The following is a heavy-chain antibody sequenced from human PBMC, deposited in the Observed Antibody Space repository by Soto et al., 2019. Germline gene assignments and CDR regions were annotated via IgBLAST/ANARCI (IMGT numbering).Heavy chain of an antibody. D-gene: IGHD5-12*01. J-gene: IGHJ3*02. CDR3: ARGGLERWLQNGAFES. Sequence: SETLSLTCAVYGGSFSGYYWSWIRQPPGKGLEWIGEINHSGSTNYNPSLKSRVTISVDTSKNQFSLKLSSVTAADTAVYYCARGGLERWLQNGAFESWGKGTMVTV. CDR2: INHSGST. V-gene: IGHV4-34*01. CDR1: GGSFSGYY.